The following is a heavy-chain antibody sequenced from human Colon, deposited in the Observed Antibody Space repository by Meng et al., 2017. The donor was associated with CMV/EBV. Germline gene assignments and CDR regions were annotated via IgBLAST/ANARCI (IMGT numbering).Heavy chain of an antibody. J-gene: IGHJ4*02. CDR3: ARDQDAYCGGDCYSYE. D-gene: IGHD2-21*01. Sequence: GSLSLTCTVSGGSISSYYWSWIRQPPGKGLEWIGYIYYSGSTNYNPSLKSRVTISVDTSKNQFSLKLSSVTAADTAVYYCARDQDAYCGGDCYSYEWGQGTLVTVSS. CDR2: IYYSGST. CDR1: GGSISSYY. V-gene: IGHV4-59*01.